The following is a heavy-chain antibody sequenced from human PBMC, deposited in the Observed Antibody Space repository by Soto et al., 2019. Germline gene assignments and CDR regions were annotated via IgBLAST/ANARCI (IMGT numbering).Heavy chain of an antibody. Sequence: SGTLCVTCSVSGGSVSDKTYYWSWIRQPPVKRLEWIGYVYYSGTTNYNASLKSRGAISVDLPTNRFSLRLSSVTTADTAPYYCARTTAAPNTLRSRYFVDYWGMRTRVT. CDR2: VYYSGTT. D-gene: IGHD4-17*01. CDR3: ARTTAAPNTLRSRYFVDY. J-gene: IGHJ4*02. CDR1: GGSVSDKTYY. V-gene: IGHV4-61*01.